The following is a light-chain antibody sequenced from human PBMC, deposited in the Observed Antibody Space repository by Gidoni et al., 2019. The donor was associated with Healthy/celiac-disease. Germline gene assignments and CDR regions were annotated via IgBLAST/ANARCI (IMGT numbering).Light chain of an antibody. CDR2: DAS. CDR3: QQYDNLGLT. J-gene: IGKJ4*01. Sequence: DIQMTQSPSSLSASVGDRVTITCQASQDISNYLNWYQQKPGKAPKLLIYDASNLETGVPSRFSGSGSGTVFTFTISSLQPEDIATYYCQQYDNLGLTFGGGTKVEIK. CDR1: QDISNY. V-gene: IGKV1-33*01.